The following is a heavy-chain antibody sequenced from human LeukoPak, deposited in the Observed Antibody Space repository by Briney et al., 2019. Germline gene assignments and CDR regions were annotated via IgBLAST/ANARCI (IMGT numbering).Heavy chain of an antibody. CDR1: GDSISSGSYY. CDR2: IYNRGST. V-gene: IGHV4-61*02. J-gene: IGHJ4*02. D-gene: IGHD3-10*01. CDR3: ARESRRSYCNEY. Sequence: ASETLSLTCTVSGDSISSGSYYWSWIRQPAAKGLEWIGRIYNRGSTNYNPSLKSRVTISVDTSKNQFSLKLRSVTAADTAVYYCARESRRSYCNEYWGQGTLVTVSS.